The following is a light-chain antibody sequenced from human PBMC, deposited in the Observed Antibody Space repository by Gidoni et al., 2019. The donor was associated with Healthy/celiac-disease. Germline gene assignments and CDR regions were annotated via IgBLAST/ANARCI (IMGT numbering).Light chain of an antibody. J-gene: IGKJ2*03. CDR2: KAS. Sequence: DIQMTQSPSTLSASVGARVTITCRASQSISSWLAWYQQKPGKAPKLLIYKASSLESGVPSRFSGSGSGTEFTLTISSLQPDDFATYYCQQYNSYSYSFXQXTKLEIK. V-gene: IGKV1-5*03. CDR1: QSISSW. CDR3: QQYNSYSYS.